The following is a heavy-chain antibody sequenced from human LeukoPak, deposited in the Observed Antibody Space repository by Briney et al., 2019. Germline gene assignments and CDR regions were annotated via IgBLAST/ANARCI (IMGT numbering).Heavy chain of an antibody. Sequence: ASVKVSCKASGYTFTGYYMHWVRQAPGQGLDWMGWINPNSGGTNYAQKFQGRVTMTRDTSISTAYMELSRLRSDDTAVYYCARDHIRGYDYYDWGQGTLVTVSS. D-gene: IGHD5-12*01. V-gene: IGHV1-2*02. CDR1: GYTFTGYY. CDR3: ARDHIRGYDYYD. CDR2: INPNSGGT. J-gene: IGHJ4*02.